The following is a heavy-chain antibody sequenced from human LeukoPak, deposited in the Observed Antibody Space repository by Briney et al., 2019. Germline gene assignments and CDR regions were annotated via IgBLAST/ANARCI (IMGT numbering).Heavy chain of an antibody. J-gene: IGHJ4*02. Sequence: GGSLRLSCAASGFTVSSNYMSCVRQAPGKGLEWVSVIYSDGSTHYADSVKGRFTISRDNSKNTLYVQMNSLRVEDTAVYYCASLDDGYYFDYWGQGTPVTVSS. V-gene: IGHV3-53*01. CDR3: ASLDDGYYFDY. CDR2: IYSDGST. CDR1: GFTVSSNY. D-gene: IGHD1-1*01.